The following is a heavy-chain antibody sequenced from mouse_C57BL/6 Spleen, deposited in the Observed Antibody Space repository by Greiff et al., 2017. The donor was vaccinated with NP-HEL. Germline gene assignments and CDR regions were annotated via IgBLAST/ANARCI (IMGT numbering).Heavy chain of an antibody. J-gene: IGHJ3*01. CDR3: ARKAGTWFAY. Sequence: QVQLQQSGAELMKPGASVKLSCKATGYTFTGYWIEWVKQRPGHGLEWIGEIFPGSGGTNYNEKFKGKATFTADTSSNTAYMQLSSLTTEDSAIYYCARKAGTWFAYWGQGTLLTVSA. CDR1: GYTFTGYW. V-gene: IGHV1-9*01. D-gene: IGHD4-1*01. CDR2: IFPGSGGT.